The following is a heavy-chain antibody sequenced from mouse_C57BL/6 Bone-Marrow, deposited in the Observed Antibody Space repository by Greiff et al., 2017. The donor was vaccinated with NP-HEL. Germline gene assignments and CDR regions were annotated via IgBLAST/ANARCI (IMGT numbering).Heavy chain of an antibody. V-gene: IGHV1-72*01. D-gene: IGHD1-1*01. J-gene: IGHJ2*01. CDR1: GYTFTSYW. CDR2: IDPNSGGT. CDR3: ARSVITTVVATRYDFDY. Sequence: QVQLQQPGAELVKPGASVKLSCKASGYTFTSYWMHWVKQRPGRGLEWIGRIDPNSGGTKYNEKFKSKATLTVDKPSSTAYMQLSSLTSEDSVVYYCARSVITTVVATRYDFDYWGQGTTLTVSS.